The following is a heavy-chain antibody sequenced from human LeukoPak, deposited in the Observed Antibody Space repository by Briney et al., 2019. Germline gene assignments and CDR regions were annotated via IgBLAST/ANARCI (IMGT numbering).Heavy chain of an antibody. CDR3: ARRRRYSSGWSDY. V-gene: IGHV5-51*01. J-gene: IGHJ4*02. CDR1: AYGFTSYW. Sequence: GESLKISCKGSAYGFTSYWIGWVRQMPGKGLEWMGIIYPGDSDTRYSPSFQGQVTISADKSISTAYLQWSSLKASDTAMYYCARRRRYSSGWSDYWGQGTLVTVSS. CDR2: IYPGDSDT. D-gene: IGHD6-19*01.